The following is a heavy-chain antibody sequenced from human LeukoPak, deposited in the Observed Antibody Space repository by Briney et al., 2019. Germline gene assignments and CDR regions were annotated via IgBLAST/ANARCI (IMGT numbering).Heavy chain of an antibody. CDR1: GGSFNGYY. CDR3: TRKGSSSGPFQH. CDR2: ISHSGST. J-gene: IGHJ1*01. D-gene: IGHD6-19*01. Sequence: SETLSLTCGVYGGSFNGYYWSWIRQPPGKGLEWIGEISHSGSTNYSPSLKGRVTISLDTSKNQVSLNLNSMTASDTAVYYCTRKGSSSGPFQHWGQGTLVAVSS. V-gene: IGHV4-34*01.